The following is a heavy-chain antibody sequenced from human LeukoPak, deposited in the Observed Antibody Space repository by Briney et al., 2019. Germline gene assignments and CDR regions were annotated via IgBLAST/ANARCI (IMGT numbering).Heavy chain of an antibody. CDR3: ARDQGRRGIPL. V-gene: IGHV1-2*02. J-gene: IGHJ4*02. CDR2: INPNSGGT. Sequence: ASVKVSCKASGYTFTGYYMHWVRQAPGQGLEWMGWINPNSGGTNYAQKFQGRVTMTRDTFISTAYMELTRLRSDDTAVYYCARDQGRRGIPLWGQGTLVTVSS. D-gene: IGHD3-16*01. CDR1: GYTFTGYY.